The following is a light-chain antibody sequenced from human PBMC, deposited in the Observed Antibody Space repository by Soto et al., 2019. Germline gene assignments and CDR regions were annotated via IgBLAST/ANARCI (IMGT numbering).Light chain of an antibody. Sequence: QSALTQPASVSGSPGQAITISCTGTRSDVGGYDSVSWYQQHPGKAPKLMIFDVSNQPSVVSNRFSGSKSANTSSLTISGLQAEDEAYYHCRSYVGGNTRVFGTGTKLAVL. J-gene: IGLJ1*01. CDR1: RSDVGGYDS. CDR2: DVS. CDR3: RSYVGGNTRV. V-gene: IGLV2-14*01.